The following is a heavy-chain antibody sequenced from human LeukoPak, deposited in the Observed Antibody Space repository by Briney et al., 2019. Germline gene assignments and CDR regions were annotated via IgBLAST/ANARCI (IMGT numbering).Heavy chain of an antibody. Sequence: PGGSLRLSCAASGFSFKDTGMHWVRQAPGKGPEWVSAIGTAGDTYYPGSVKGRFTISRENAKNSLYLQMNSLRAGDTAVYYCARGGGDYWGQGTLVTVSS. V-gene: IGHV3-13*01. J-gene: IGHJ4*02. D-gene: IGHD3-16*01. CDR1: GFSFKDTG. CDR2: IGTAGDT. CDR3: ARGGGDY.